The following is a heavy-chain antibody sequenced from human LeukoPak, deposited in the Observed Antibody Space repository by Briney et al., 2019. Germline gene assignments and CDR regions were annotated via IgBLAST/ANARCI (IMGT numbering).Heavy chain of an antibody. Sequence: SGPTLVNPTQILTLTCTFSGFSLSTSGVGVGWIRQPPGKALEWLALIYWNDDKRYSPSLKSRLTITKDTSKNQVVLTMTNMDPVDTATYYCAHRMYYYDSSGYYYLDYWGQGTLVTVSS. J-gene: IGHJ4*02. CDR1: GFSLSTSGVG. CDR2: IYWNDDK. V-gene: IGHV2-5*01. D-gene: IGHD3-22*01. CDR3: AHRMYYYDSSGYYYLDY.